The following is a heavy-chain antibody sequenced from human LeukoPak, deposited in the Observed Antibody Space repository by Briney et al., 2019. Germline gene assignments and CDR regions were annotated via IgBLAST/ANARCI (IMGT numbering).Heavy chain of an antibody. J-gene: IGHJ4*02. CDR2: ISAYNGNT. V-gene: IGHV1-18*01. CDR3: AGAYDILTGLDY. CDR1: GYTFTSYG. Sequence: ASVKVSCKASGYTFTSYGISWVRQAPGQGLEWMGWISAYNGNTNYAQKLQGRVTMTTDTSTSTAYMELSSLRSEDTAVYYCAGAYDILTGLDYWGQGTLVTVSS. D-gene: IGHD3-9*01.